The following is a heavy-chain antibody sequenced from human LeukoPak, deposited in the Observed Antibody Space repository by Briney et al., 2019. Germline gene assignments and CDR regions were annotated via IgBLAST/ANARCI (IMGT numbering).Heavy chain of an antibody. Sequence: SETLSLTCTVSGGSISSYYWSWIRQPPGKGLEWIGYIYYSGSTNYNPFLKSRVTISVDTSKNQFSLRLSSVTAADAAVYYCARAYGDLYYFDYWGQGTLLTVSS. CDR1: GGSISSYY. D-gene: IGHD4-17*01. CDR2: IYYSGST. J-gene: IGHJ4*02. CDR3: ARAYGDLYYFDY. V-gene: IGHV4-59*01.